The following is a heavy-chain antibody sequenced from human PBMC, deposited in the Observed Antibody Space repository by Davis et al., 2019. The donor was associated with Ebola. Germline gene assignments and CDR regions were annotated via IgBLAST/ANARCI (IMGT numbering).Heavy chain of an antibody. V-gene: IGHV3-74*01. CDR2: MNNDGSTI. Sequence: GESLKISCVASGFTFSSYWMHWVRQVPGKGLLWVSRMNNDGSTIDYADSVKGRFTISRDNAKSTLYLQMNSLSDEDTAVYYCARAGNYRFDYWVQGTLVTVSS. CDR3: ARAGNYRFDY. J-gene: IGHJ4*02. CDR1: GFTFSSYW. D-gene: IGHD1-7*01.